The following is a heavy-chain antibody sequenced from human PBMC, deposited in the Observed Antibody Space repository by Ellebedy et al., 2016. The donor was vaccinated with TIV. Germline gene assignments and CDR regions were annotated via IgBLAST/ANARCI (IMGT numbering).Heavy chain of an antibody. V-gene: IGHV1-3*01. Sequence: AASVKVSCKASGYTFTSYAMHWVRQAPGQRLEWMGWINAGNGNTKYSQKFQGRVTITRDTSASTAYMDLSSLRSEDTAIYYCARATFGSGSYAYFDFWGQGTLVTVSS. J-gene: IGHJ4*02. CDR3: ARATFGSGSYAYFDF. D-gene: IGHD3-10*01. CDR2: INAGNGNT. CDR1: GYTFTSYA.